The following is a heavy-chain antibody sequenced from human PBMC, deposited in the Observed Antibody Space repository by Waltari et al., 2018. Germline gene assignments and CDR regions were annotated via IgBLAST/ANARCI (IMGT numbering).Heavy chain of an antibody. J-gene: IGHJ3*01. CDR2: VDYSGSA. V-gene: IGHV4-39*01. CDR1: SVSLTNTSFY. Sequence: QLQLQESGPGLVKPSETLSLTCTVSSVSLTNTSFYWAWIRQAPGGGLEWIVSVDYSGSAGDDPSLTSRVTISVDTAKNEFSLRLTSVTAADTAVYFCARQPLNPLFYNDSGTYFGAFAVWGQGTVVTVSS. CDR3: ARQPLNPLFYNDSGTYFGAFAV. D-gene: IGHD3-10*01.